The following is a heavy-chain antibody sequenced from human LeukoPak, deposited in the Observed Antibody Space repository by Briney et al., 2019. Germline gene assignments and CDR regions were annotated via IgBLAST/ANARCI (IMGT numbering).Heavy chain of an antibody. CDR1: GGSVSSGGYY. J-gene: IGHJ6*02. CDR2: IYYSGST. V-gene: IGHV4-61*08. Sequence: SETLSLTCTVSGGSVSSGGYYWSWIRQPPGKGLEWIGYIYYSGSTNYNPSLKSRVTISVDTSKNQFSLKLSSVTAADTAVYYCATDKVHCSSTSCYRYYGMDVWGQGTTVTVSS. D-gene: IGHD2-2*01. CDR3: ATDKVHCSSTSCYRYYGMDV.